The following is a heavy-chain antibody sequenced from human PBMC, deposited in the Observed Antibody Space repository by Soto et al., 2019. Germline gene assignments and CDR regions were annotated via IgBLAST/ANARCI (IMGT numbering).Heavy chain of an antibody. CDR3: ARKDSSSAFDY. CDR1: GYIFTTYW. D-gene: IGHD3-22*01. Sequence: VESLKISCKGSGYIFTTYWICWFLQMPGKGLEWMGIIYPGDSDTRYSPSFQGQVTISADKYISTAYLQWSSLKASDTAMYYCARKDSSSAFDYWGQGTLVTVSS. CDR2: IYPGDSDT. J-gene: IGHJ4*02. V-gene: IGHV5-51*01.